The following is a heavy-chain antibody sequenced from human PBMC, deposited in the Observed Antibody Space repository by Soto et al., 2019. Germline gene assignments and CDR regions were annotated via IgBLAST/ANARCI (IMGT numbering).Heavy chain of an antibody. V-gene: IGHV3-64*01. CDR1: GFTFSSYA. CDR3: AKTVTTLFYYYYGMDV. J-gene: IGHJ6*02. D-gene: IGHD4-17*01. CDR2: ISSNGGST. Sequence: GGSLRLSCAASGFTFSSYAMHWVRQAPGKGLEYVSAISSNGGSTYYANSVKGRFTISRDNSKNTLYLQMNSLRAEDMAVYYCAKTVTTLFYYYYGMDVWGQGTTVTVSS.